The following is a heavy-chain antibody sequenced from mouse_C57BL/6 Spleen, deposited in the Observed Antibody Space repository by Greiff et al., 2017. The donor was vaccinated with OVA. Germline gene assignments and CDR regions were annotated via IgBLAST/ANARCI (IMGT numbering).Heavy chain of an antibody. CDR1: GYTFTSYW. CDR3: AREGNYGFYYFDY. V-gene: IGHV1-55*01. D-gene: IGHD2-2*01. J-gene: IGHJ2*01. Sequence: VQLQQPGAELVKPGASVKLSCTASGYTFTSYWITWVKQRPGQGLEWIGVIYPGSGSTNYNEKFKSKATLTVYTSSSTAYMQLSSLTSEDSAVYYCAREGNYGFYYFDYWGQGTTLTVSS. CDR2: IYPGSGST.